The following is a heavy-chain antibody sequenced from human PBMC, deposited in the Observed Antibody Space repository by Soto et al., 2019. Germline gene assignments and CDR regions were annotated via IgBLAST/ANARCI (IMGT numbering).Heavy chain of an antibody. D-gene: IGHD2-21*01. CDR1: GFTFSDAW. Sequence: VSLRHSCAASGFTFSDAWLSWVRQASGMRLYLVGRIKGKGGRGTTEYAEPVRGRFTISRDDSKNTLYLQMNSLKTEDKAVYYLTTDLWRLAVVLGSTGYFYHWV. CDR3: TTDLWRLAVVLGSTGYFYH. CDR2: IKGKGGRGTT. J-gene: IGHJ1*01. V-gene: IGHV3-15*01.